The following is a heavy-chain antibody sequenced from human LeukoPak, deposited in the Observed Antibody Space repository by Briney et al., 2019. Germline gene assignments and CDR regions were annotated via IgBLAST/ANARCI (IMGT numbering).Heavy chain of an antibody. CDR2: TSYDGTRQ. CDR1: GFSFGNHA. J-gene: IGHJ4*02. Sequence: GGSLRLSRAASGFSFGNHAMHWVRQAPGKGLEWLAVTSYDGTRQYYADFVRGRFTISRENSKNTLYLHMNSLRVDDTAVYYCAKDWSEGSGSYIDYWGQGALVTVSS. V-gene: IGHV3-30*04. CDR3: AKDWSEGSGSYIDY. D-gene: IGHD3-10*01.